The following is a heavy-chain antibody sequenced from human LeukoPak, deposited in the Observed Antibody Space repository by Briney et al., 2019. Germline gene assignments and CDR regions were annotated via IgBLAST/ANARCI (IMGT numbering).Heavy chain of an antibody. J-gene: IGHJ5*02. CDR2: IYPGDSDT. CDR3: ARQPMVRGENWFDP. V-gene: IGHV5-51*01. Sequence: GESLKISSKGSGYSFTSYWIGWVRQMPGKGLEWMGIIYPGDSDTRYSPSFEGQVTISADKSISTAYLQWSSLKASDTAMYYCARQPMVRGENWFDPWGQGTLVTVSS. D-gene: IGHD3-10*01. CDR1: GYSFTSYW.